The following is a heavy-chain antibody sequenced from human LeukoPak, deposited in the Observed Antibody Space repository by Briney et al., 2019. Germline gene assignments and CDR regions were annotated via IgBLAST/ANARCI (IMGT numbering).Heavy chain of an antibody. V-gene: IGHV3-30-3*01. J-gene: IGHJ3*02. Sequence: GRSLRLYCAASGFTFSSYAMHWVRQAPGEGLEWVAVISYDGSNKYYADSVKGRFTISRDNSKNTLYLQMNSLRAEDTAVYYCAREARWGAFDIWGQGTMVTVSS. CDR1: GFTFSSYA. D-gene: IGHD3-16*01. CDR2: ISYDGSNK. CDR3: AREARWGAFDI.